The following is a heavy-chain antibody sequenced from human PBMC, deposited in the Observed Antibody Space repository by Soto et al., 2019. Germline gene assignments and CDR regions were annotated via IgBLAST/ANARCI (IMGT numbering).Heavy chain of an antibody. J-gene: IGHJ3*02. Sequence: PSETLSLTCTVSGGSISSYYWSWIRQPPGKGLEWIGYIYYSGSTNYNPSLKSRVTISVDTSKNQFSLKLSSVTAADTAVYYCARDHGLYYYDSSGYGDAFDIWGQGTMVTVSS. CDR3: ARDHGLYYYDSSGYGDAFDI. CDR1: GGSISSYY. V-gene: IGHV4-59*01. D-gene: IGHD3-22*01. CDR2: IYYSGST.